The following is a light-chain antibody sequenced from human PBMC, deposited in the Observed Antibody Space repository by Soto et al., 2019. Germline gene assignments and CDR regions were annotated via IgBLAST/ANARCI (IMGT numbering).Light chain of an antibody. J-gene: IGKJ5*01. Sequence: DIQMTQSPSTLSASVGDRVTITCRASQSISSWLAWYQQKPGTAPKLLIYKASTLESGVPSRFSGSRSGTEFTLTINSLQADDFATYYCQQHNSFSITFGQGTRLEIK. CDR2: KAS. CDR3: QQHNSFSIT. CDR1: QSISSW. V-gene: IGKV1-5*03.